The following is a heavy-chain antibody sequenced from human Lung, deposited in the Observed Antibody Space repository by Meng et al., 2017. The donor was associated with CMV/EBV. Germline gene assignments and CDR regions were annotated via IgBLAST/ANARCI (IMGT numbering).Heavy chain of an antibody. Sequence: ASVKVSCKASGYTFNTYGLSWVRQAPGQGLEWMAWISPYTGNTKFAQKFQGRVTMTTDISTTTAYMELTSLRSDDTAVYYCARDGAQGVVIVIPGSTSRDLWGQETTVTVSS. J-gene: IGHJ6*02. CDR1: GYTFNTYG. V-gene: IGHV1-18*01. CDR2: ISPYTGNT. CDR3: ARDGAQGVVIVIPGSTSRDL. D-gene: IGHD2/OR15-2a*01.